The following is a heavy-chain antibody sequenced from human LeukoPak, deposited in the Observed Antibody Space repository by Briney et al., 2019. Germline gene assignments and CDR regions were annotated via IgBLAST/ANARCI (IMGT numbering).Heavy chain of an antibody. J-gene: IGHJ6*02. Sequence: PSETLSLTCAVSGGSISSGGYSWSWIRQPPGKGLEWIGYIYHSGSTYYNPSLKSRVTISVDTSKNQFSLKLSSVTAADTAVYYCARFPDYGDYRYYYYGMDVWGQGTTVTVSS. CDR3: ARFPDYGDYRYYYYGMDV. CDR1: GGSISSGGYS. V-gene: IGHV4-30-2*01. CDR2: IYHSGST. D-gene: IGHD4-17*01.